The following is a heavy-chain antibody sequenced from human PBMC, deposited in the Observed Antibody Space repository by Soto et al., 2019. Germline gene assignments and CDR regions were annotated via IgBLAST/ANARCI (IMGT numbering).Heavy chain of an antibody. V-gene: IGHV3-72*01. CDR1: GFTFSDHY. CDR2: TRNKANSYTT. CDR3: ARAENSSGWYYYFDY. D-gene: IGHD6-19*01. J-gene: IGHJ4*02. Sequence: GGSLRLSCAASGFTFSDHYMDWVRQAPGKGLEWVGRTRNKANSYTTEYAASVKGRFTISRDDSKNSLYLQMNSLKTEDTAVYYCARAENSSGWYYYFDYWGQGTLVTVSS.